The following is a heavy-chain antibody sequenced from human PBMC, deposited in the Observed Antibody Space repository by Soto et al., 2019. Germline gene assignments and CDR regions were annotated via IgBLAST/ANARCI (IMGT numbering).Heavy chain of an antibody. CDR2: VNSDGSST. D-gene: IGHD4-17*01. J-gene: IGHJ6*02. Sequence: GGSLRLSCAASGFTFSNYWMHWVRQAPGKGLVWVSRVNSDGSSTSYADSVKGRFTISRDNAKNMLYLQMNSLRAEDTAVYYCAKDCATVVKGYYYYYYGMDVWGQGTTVTVSS. CDR1: GFTFSNYW. V-gene: IGHV3-74*01. CDR3: AKDCATVVKGYYYYYYGMDV.